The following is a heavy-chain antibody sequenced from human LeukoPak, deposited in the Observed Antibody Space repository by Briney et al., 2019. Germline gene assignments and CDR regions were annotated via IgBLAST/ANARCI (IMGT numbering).Heavy chain of an antibody. CDR1: GLTFSSHW. J-gene: IGHJ2*01. D-gene: IGHD7-27*01. CDR2: ITNDGSST. V-gene: IGHV3-74*01. CDR3: ARGNVGIGFYWYFDL. Sequence: GGSLRLSCAASGLTFSSHWMHWVRQAPGKGLVWVSRITNDGSSTTYADSVKGRFTISRDNSKNMLYLQMNSLRAEDTAVYYCARGNVGIGFYWYFDLWGRGTLVTVSS.